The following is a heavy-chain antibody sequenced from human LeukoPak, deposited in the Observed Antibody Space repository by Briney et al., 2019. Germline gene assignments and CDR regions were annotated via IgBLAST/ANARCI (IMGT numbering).Heavy chain of an antibody. V-gene: IGHV3-74*01. Sequence: GGSLRLSCAASGFTFSNYWMHWVRQAPGKGLVWVSRINSDGINTSYADSVKGRFTISRDNAKNSLYLQMNSLRAEDTAVYYCARVEGYSYGNYYYYYMDVWGKGTTVTVSS. CDR3: ARVEGYSYGNYYYYYMDV. CDR1: GFTFSNYW. CDR2: INSDGINT. J-gene: IGHJ6*03. D-gene: IGHD5-18*01.